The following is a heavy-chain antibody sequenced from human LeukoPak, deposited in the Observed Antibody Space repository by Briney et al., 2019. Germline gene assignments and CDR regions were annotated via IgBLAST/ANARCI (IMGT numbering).Heavy chain of an antibody. J-gene: IGHJ3*01. CDR3: AGDVMSTALDAFDV. Sequence: SETLSLTCTVSGDSITSYYWNWIRQPPGKGLEWIGYISYIGSSNYSPSLKSRVTISLDTSKNQFSLKLTSVTAADTAVYYCAGDVMSTALDAFDVWGQGTMVTVSS. CDR1: GDSITSYY. CDR2: ISYIGSS. D-gene: IGHD1-1*01. V-gene: IGHV4-59*01.